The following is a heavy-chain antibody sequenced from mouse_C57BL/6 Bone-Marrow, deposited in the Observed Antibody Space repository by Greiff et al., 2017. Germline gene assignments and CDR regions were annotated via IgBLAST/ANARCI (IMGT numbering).Heavy chain of an antibody. CDR1: GYKFTDYE. D-gene: IGHD1-1*01. Sequence: QVQLQQSGAELVRPGASVTLSCKASGYKFTDYEMHWVKQPPLHGLEWIGAIDPETGGTAYNQKFKGKAILTADKSSSTAYLELRSLTSEGSAVLFCTEGAHDYGSSRDYWGQGTTLTVSS. J-gene: IGHJ2*01. V-gene: IGHV1-15*01. CDR2: IDPETGGT. CDR3: TEGAHDYGSSRDY.